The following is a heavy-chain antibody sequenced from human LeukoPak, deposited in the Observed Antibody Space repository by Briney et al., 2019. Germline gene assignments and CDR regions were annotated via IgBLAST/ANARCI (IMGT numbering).Heavy chain of an antibody. J-gene: IGHJ4*02. CDR3: ARWDDDYVRYFDY. V-gene: IGHV3-48*02. D-gene: IGHD4-17*01. Sequence: GGSLRLSCVATGLTVSSYSMICIRQAPGKGLEWVSYISSGSSTRCYGDSVKGRFTISRDNAKNSLYLQMNSLRDEDTAVYYCARWDDDYVRYFDYWGQGTLVAVSS. CDR2: ISSGSSTR. CDR1: GLTVSSYS.